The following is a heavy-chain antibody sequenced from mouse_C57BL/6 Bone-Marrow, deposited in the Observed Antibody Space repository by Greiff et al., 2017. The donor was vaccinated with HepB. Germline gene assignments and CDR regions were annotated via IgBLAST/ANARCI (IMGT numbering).Heavy chain of an antibody. CDR2: FYPGSGSI. D-gene: IGHD1-1*02. CDR3: DEHEPTAVVYYAIDY. CDR1: GYTFTEYT. V-gene: IGHV1-62-2*01. J-gene: IGHJ4*01. Sequence: VQLEQSGAELVKPGASVKLSCKASGYTFTEYTIHWVKQRPGQGLEWIGWFYPGSGSIKYNEKFKDKATLTADKSSSTVYMELSRLTSEDSAVYYYDEHEPTAVVYYAIDYWGQGTTVTVSS.